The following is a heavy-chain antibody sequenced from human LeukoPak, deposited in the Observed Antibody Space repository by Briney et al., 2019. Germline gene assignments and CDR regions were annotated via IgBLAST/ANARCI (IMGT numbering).Heavy chain of an antibody. CDR3: AREVDIGLAILSDAFDI. Sequence: SVKVSCKASGGTFSSSAISWVRQAPGQGLEWMGGILPVFGTPNYAQNFQGRLTITTDISTRTAYMELTSLKSEDTAVYYCAREVDIGLAILSDAFDIWGQGTLVTVSS. CDR1: GGTFSSSA. V-gene: IGHV1-69*05. D-gene: IGHD5-12*01. J-gene: IGHJ3*02. CDR2: ILPVFGTP.